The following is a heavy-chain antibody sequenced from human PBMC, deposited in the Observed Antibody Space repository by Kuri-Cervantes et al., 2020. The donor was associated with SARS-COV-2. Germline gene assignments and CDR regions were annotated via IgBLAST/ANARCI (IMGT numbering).Heavy chain of an antibody. CDR1: GFIFSNYG. CDR3: AKVDQLLYDY. J-gene: IGHJ4*02. Sequence: GESLKISCAASGFIFSNYGMHWVRQAPGKGLEWVAVIWYDGSNKYYADSVKGRFTISRDDSKNTLYLQMNSLRAEDTAVYYCAKVDQLLYDYWGQGMLVTVSS. V-gene: IGHV3-33*06. CDR2: IWYDGSNK. D-gene: IGHD2-2*02.